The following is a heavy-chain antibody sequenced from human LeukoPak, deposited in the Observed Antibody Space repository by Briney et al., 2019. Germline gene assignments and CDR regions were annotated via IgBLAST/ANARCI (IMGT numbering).Heavy chain of an antibody. CDR3: ARVTHLNYVSAYYYYYYMDV. V-gene: IGHV4-39*07. D-gene: IGHD4-11*01. CDR2: IYYSGST. J-gene: IGHJ6*03. CDR1: GGSISSSSYY. Sequence: SETLSLTCTVSGGSISSSSYYWGWIRQPPGKGLEWIGSIYYSGSTYYNPSLKSRVTISVDTSKNQFSLKLSSVTAADTAVYYCARVTHLNYVSAYYYYYYMDVWGKGTTVTVSS.